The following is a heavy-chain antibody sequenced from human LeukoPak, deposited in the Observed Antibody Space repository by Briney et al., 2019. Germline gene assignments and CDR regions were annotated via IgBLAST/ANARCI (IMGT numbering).Heavy chain of an antibody. D-gene: IGHD1-26*01. Sequence: GGSLRLSCAASGFTFSSYAMHWVRQAPGKGLEWVAVISYDGSNKYYADSVKGRFTISRDNSKNTLYPQMNSLRAEDTAVYYCARQILGLFDYWGQGTLVTVSS. CDR2: ISYDGSNK. J-gene: IGHJ4*02. V-gene: IGHV3-30*04. CDR1: GFTFSSYA. CDR3: ARQILGLFDY.